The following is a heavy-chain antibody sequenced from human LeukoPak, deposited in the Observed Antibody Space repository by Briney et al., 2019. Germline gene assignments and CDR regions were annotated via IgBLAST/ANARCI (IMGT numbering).Heavy chain of an antibody. Sequence: PSQTLSLTCTVSGGSISSDNYYWTWTRQPAGKGLEWIGRVYTGGSANYNPSLKSRVTMSVDTSKNQFSLKLNSVTAADTALYYCAREEYFDGSGYYFRYFDSWGQGILVTVSS. J-gene: IGHJ4*02. CDR1: GGSISSDNYY. CDR2: VYTGGSA. V-gene: IGHV4-61*02. D-gene: IGHD3-22*01. CDR3: AREEYFDGSGYYFRYFDS.